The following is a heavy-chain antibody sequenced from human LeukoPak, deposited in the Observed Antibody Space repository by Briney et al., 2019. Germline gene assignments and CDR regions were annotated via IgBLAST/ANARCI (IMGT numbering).Heavy chain of an antibody. CDR1: GITFNRYT. J-gene: IGHJ3*02. CDR3: ARAVVPSAIEEAFDI. Sequence: PGGSLRLSCAASGITFNRYTMAWVRQAPGKGLDWVSSISSSGHYIYYADSLKGRFTMSRDNANNLLYLQMNSLRVEDTAVYYCARAVVPSAIEEAFDIWGQGTMVTVSS. D-gene: IGHD2-2*02. V-gene: IGHV3-21*01. CDR2: ISSSGHYI.